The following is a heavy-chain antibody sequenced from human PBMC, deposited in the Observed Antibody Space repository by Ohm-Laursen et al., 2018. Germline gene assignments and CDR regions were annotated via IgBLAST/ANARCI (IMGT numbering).Heavy chain of an antibody. D-gene: IGHD1-26*01. Sequence: SLRLSCAASGFTFSSYGMHWVRQAPGRGLEWVAVISYDENNKYYVDSVKGRFTISRDNSKNTLYLQMNSLRAEDTAVYYCAKDSAYSGYFDYWGQGTLVTVSS. CDR1: GFTFSSYG. V-gene: IGHV3-30*18. CDR2: ISYDENNK. CDR3: AKDSAYSGYFDY. J-gene: IGHJ4*02.